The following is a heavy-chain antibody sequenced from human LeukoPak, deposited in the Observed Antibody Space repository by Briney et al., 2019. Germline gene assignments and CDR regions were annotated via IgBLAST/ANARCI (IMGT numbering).Heavy chain of an antibody. D-gene: IGHD3-9*01. CDR1: GFSLSNYW. CDR3: ARDSLRYLDY. J-gene: IGHJ4*02. CDR2: IKQDGSEK. Sequence: GGSLRLSCAASGFSLSNYWMNWVRQAPGKGLEWVANIKQDGSEKNYVDSVKGRFTISRDNAKNSLILQMNSLRDEDTAVYYCARDSLRYLDYWGQGTLVTVSS. V-gene: IGHV3-7*01.